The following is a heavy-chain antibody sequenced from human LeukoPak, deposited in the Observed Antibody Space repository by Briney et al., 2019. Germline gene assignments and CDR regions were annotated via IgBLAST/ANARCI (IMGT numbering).Heavy chain of an antibody. CDR3: ASFTRDSSSWSAFDY. Sequence: PSETLSLTCTVSGGSISSYYWSWIRQPPGKGLEWIGNIYYSGSTNYNPSLKSRVTISVDTSKNQFSLKLSSVTAADTAVYYCASFTRDSSSWSAFDYWGQGTLVTVSS. CDR2: IYYSGST. CDR1: GGSISSYY. J-gene: IGHJ4*02. D-gene: IGHD6-13*01. V-gene: IGHV4-59*08.